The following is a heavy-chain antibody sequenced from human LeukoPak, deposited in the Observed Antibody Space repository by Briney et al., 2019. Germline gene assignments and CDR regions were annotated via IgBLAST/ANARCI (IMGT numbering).Heavy chain of an antibody. Sequence: GGSLRLSCAASGFTVSSNYMGWVRQAPGKGLDWVSVIYSGGTAYYADSVKGRFTISRDSSKNILDLQMDSLTVDDTALYYCARGSSLAAVARGFDYWGQGTLVTVSS. CDR3: ARGSSLAAVARGFDY. J-gene: IGHJ4*02. CDR1: GFTVSSNY. D-gene: IGHD6-19*01. V-gene: IGHV3-66*02. CDR2: IYSGGTA.